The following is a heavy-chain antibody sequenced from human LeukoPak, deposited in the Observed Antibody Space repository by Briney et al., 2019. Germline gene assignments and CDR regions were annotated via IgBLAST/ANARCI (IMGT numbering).Heavy chain of an antibody. Sequence: ASVKVSCKASGYTFTGYYMHWVRQAPGQGLEWMGWINPNSGGTNYAQKFQGRVTMTRDTSISTAYMELSRPRSDDTAVYYCARAIGFYYYYYYYMDVWGKGTTVTVSS. V-gene: IGHV1-2*02. D-gene: IGHD3-10*01. J-gene: IGHJ6*03. CDR2: INPNSGGT. CDR1: GYTFTGYY. CDR3: ARAIGFYYYYYYYMDV.